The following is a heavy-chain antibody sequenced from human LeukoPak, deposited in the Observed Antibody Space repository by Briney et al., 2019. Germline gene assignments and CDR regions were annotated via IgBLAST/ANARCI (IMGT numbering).Heavy chain of an antibody. Sequence: GGSLRLSCAASGFTFSDSYMTWIRQAPGKGLEWVSFISNSGDSIYYVDSVKGRFTTSRDNAKNSLFLQMNSLRAEDTAVYYCGRGHWGLDYWGQGALVTVSS. D-gene: IGHD7-27*01. J-gene: IGHJ4*02. V-gene: IGHV3-11*04. CDR1: GFTFSDSY. CDR3: GRGHWGLDY. CDR2: ISNSGDSI.